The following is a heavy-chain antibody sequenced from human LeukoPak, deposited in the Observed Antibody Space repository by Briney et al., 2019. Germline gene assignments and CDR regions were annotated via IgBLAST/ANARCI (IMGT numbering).Heavy chain of an antibody. V-gene: IGHV1-69*13. CDR2: IIPIFGTA. D-gene: IGHD3-10*01. J-gene: IGHJ4*02. Sequence: WASVKVSCKASGGTFSSYAISWVRQAPGQGLEWMGGIIPIFGTANYAQKFQGRVTITADESTSTAYMELSSLRSEDTAVYYCAREIFGSGSYPDFWGQGTLVTVSS. CDR3: AREIFGSGSYPDF. CDR1: GGTFSSYA.